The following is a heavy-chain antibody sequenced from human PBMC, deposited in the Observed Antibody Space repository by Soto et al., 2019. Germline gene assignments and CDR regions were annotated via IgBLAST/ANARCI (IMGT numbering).Heavy chain of an antibody. CDR2: IYYSGST. J-gene: IGHJ2*01. CDR1: GGSISSSGYY. D-gene: IGHD2-21*02. V-gene: IGHV4-31*03. Sequence: QVQLQESGPGLVKHSQTLSLTCTVSGGSISSSGYYWSWIRQHPGKGLEWIGYIYYSGSTYYNPSLQGRVTISVDTSKNQFSLKLNSVTAAATAVYYCARDPSGNSNDWYFDLLGRGTLVTVSS. CDR3: ARDPSGNSNDWYFDL.